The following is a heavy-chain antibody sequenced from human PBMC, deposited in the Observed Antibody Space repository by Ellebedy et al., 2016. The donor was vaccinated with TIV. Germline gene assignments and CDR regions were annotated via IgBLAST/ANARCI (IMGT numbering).Heavy chain of an antibody. Sequence: SETLSLTXTIYGGSFSNYLWSWIRQSPGKGLEWIGDINHSGSTNYSPSLRSRVTISVDTSKNQFSLKLTSVTAADTAVYYCAGGRADVWELLAYWGQGTLATVSS. V-gene: IGHV4-34*01. CDR2: INHSGST. J-gene: IGHJ4*02. D-gene: IGHD1-26*01. CDR3: AGGRADVWELLAY. CDR1: GGSFSNYL.